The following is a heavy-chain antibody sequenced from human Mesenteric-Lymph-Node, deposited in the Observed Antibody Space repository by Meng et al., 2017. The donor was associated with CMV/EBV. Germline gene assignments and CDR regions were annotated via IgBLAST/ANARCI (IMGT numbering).Heavy chain of an antibody. CDR3: ARDLAKLIWFGTFDP. Sequence: SGSNFASYAMNWVRQAREQGLEWMGWINNNTGNPTYAQGFTGRFVFSLDTSVSKAYLQISSLKAEDTAVYYCARDLAKLIWFGTFDPWGQGTLVTVSS. CDR1: GSNFASYA. CDR2: INNNTGNP. D-gene: IGHD3-10*01. V-gene: IGHV7-4-1*02. J-gene: IGHJ5*02.